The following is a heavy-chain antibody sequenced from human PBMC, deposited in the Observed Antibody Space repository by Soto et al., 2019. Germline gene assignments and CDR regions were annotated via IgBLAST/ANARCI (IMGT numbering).Heavy chain of an antibody. CDR1: GFTFSDYG. CDR3: AKDPSRLMVVEPITLLDY. CDR2: ISYDGTNK. D-gene: IGHD2-2*01. Sequence: QVQLVESGGGVVQPGRSLRLSCAASGFTFSDYGIHWVRQAPAKGLEWVAFISYDGTNKYYANSVKGRFTISRDNSRNTLYLQMNSLSPEDTAVYYCAKDPSRLMVVEPITLLDYWGQGTMVTVSS. V-gene: IGHV3-30*18. J-gene: IGHJ4*02.